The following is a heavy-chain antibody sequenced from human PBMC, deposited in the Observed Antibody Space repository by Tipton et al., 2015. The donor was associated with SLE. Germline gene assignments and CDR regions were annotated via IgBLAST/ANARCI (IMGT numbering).Heavy chain of an antibody. CDR3: ARDGISMVRGVIITSRGSDY. D-gene: IGHD3-10*01. CDR1: GGSFSGYY. J-gene: IGHJ4*02. Sequence: TLSLTCAVYGGSFSGYYWSWIRQPPGKGLEYIGEINHSGSTNYNPSLKSRVTISVDTSKNQFSLKLSSVTAADTAVYYCARDGISMVRGVIITSRGSDYWGQGTLVTVSS. V-gene: IGHV4-34*01. CDR2: INHSGST.